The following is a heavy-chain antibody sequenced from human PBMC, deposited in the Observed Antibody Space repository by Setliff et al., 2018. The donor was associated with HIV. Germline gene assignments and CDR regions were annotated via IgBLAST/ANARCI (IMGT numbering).Heavy chain of an antibody. D-gene: IGHD4-17*01. CDR3: ARRIYGNNPYFDY. CDR2: IYYSGTT. V-gene: IGHV4-61*01. CDR1: GDSVSSASYY. Sequence: PSETLSLTCTVSGDSVSSASYYWSWIRQPPGKGLEWIGYIYYSGTTKYNPSLKSRVTISVDTSKNQFSLKLSSVTAADTAVYYCARRIYGNNPYFDYWSQGTLVTVSS. J-gene: IGHJ4*02.